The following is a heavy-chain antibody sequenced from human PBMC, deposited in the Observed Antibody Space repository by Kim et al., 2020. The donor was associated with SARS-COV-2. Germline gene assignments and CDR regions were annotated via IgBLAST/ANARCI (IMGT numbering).Heavy chain of an antibody. J-gene: IGHJ6*02. V-gene: IGHV3-48*02. D-gene: IGHD3-9*01. CDR3: ARDRLLTGSRGYYYYYGMDV. Sequence: RFTISRDNAKNSLYLQMNSRRDEDTAVYYCARDRLLTGSRGYYYYYGMDVWGQGTTVTVSS.